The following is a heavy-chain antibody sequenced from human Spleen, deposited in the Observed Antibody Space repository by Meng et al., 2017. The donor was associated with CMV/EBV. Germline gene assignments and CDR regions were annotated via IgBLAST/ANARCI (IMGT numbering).Heavy chain of an antibody. CDR3: ARDSCSTSCPYYYYYGMDV. CDR1: GFTFSSYA. CDR2: ISYDGSNK. D-gene: IGHD2-2*01. J-gene: IGHJ6*02. Sequence: GGSLRLSCAASGFTFSSYAMHWVRQPPGKGLEWVAVISYDGSNKYYADSVKGRFTISRDNSKNTLYLQMNSLRAEDTAVYYCARDSCSTSCPYYYYYGMDVWGQGTTVTVSS. V-gene: IGHV3-30*04.